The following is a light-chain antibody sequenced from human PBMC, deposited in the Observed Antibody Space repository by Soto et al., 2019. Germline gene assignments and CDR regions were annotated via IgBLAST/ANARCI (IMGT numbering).Light chain of an antibody. V-gene: IGKV3-15*01. CDR1: QSVSSN. J-gene: IGKJ1*01. CDR2: GAS. CDR3: QQYGTSPGT. Sequence: EIVLTQSPATLSVSPGERATLSCRASQSVSSNLAWYQQIPGRAPRLLIYGASTRASGIPARFSAGGSGTEFTLTISSLQSEDFAVYYCQQYGTSPGTFGQGTKVEIK.